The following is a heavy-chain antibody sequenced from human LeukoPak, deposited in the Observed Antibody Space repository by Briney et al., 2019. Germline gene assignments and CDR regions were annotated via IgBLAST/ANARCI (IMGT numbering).Heavy chain of an antibody. CDR1: GGSISSYY. CDR3: ARVFRQGLHPDY. V-gene: IGHV4-59*01. CDR2: IYYSGST. Sequence: SETLSLTCTVSGGSISSYYWNWIRQPPGTGLEWLAYIYYSGSTNYNPSLKSRVTISVDTSKNQFSLKLSSVTAADTAVYYCARVFRQGLHPDYWGQGTLVTVSS. D-gene: IGHD3-3*01. J-gene: IGHJ4*02.